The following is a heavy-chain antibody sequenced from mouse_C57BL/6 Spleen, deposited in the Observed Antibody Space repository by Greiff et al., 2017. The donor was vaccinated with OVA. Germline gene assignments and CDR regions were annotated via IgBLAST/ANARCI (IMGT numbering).Heavy chain of an antibody. CDR1: GYTFTDYE. CDR2: IDPETGGT. CDR3: TINWVYFDY. D-gene: IGHD4-1*02. Sequence: VKLQESGAELVRPGASVTLSCKASGYTFTDYEMHWVKQTPVHGLEWIGAIDPETGGTAYNQKFKGKAILTADKSSSTAYMELRSLTSEDSAVYYCTINWVYFDYWGQGTTLTVSS. J-gene: IGHJ2*01. V-gene: IGHV1-15*01.